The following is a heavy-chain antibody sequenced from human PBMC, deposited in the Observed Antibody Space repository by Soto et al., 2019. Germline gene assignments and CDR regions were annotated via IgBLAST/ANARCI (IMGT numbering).Heavy chain of an antibody. V-gene: IGHV3-15*01. CDR3: TTALPYYYYGKDV. CDR1: GFTFSNAW. Sequence: EVQLVESGGGLVKPGGSLRLSCAASGFTFSNAWMSWVRQAPGKGLEWVGRIKSKTDGGTTDYAAPVKGRFTISRDDSKNTLFLQMNSLKTEDTAVYYCTTALPYYYYGKDVWGQGTTVTVSS. J-gene: IGHJ6*02. CDR2: IKSKTDGGTT.